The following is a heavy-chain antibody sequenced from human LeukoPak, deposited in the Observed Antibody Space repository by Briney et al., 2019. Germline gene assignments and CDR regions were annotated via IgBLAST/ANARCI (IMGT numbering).Heavy chain of an antibody. CDR1: GFTFGDYA. Sequence: GGSLRLSCTASGFTFGDYAMSWVRQAPGKGLEWVGFIRSKAYGGTTEYAASVKGRFTISRDDSKSIAYLQMNSLKTEDTAVHYCTSGIAAAGTHYWGQGTLVTISS. J-gene: IGHJ4*02. CDR3: TSGIAAAGTHY. V-gene: IGHV3-49*04. D-gene: IGHD6-13*01. CDR2: IRSKAYGGTT.